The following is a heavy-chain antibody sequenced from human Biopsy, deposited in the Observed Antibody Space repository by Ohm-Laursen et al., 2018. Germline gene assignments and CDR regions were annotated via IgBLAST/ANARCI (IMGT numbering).Heavy chain of an antibody. J-gene: IGHJ4*02. CDR1: GGSSTGHY. D-gene: IGHD4-23*01. CDR2: ISYTGYT. Sequence: SQTLSLTCTVSGGSSTGHYWSWIRQPPGKGMERIGHISYTGYTSYNASLKSRVTISVDTSRNHFSLRLSSLTAADTAVYYCARGSNDFGGLYFPRWGQGTLVTVSS. CDR3: ARGSNDFGGLYFPR. V-gene: IGHV4-59*11.